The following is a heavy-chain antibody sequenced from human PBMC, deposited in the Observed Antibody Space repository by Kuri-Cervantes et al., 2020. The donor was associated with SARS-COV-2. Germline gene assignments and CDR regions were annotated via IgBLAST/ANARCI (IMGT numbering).Heavy chain of an antibody. CDR1: GFTFSSYS. D-gene: IGHD2-2*01. J-gene: IGHJ4*02. V-gene: IGHV3-21*01. CDR2: ISSSSSYL. Sequence: GESLKISCAASGFTFSSYSMNWVRQAPGKGLEWVSSISSSSSYLYYADSVKGRFTISRDNAKNSLYLQMNSLRAEDTAVYYCAREHCSSTSCYGLDYWGQGTLVTVSS. CDR3: AREHCSSTSCYGLDY.